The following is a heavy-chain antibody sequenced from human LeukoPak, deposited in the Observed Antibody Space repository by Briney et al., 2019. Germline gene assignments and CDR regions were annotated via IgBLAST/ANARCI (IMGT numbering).Heavy chain of an antibody. V-gene: IGHV4-61*02. CDR2: IYTSGST. J-gene: IGHJ4*02. CDR3: AIDSSGYYYLFDY. CDR1: GGSISSGSYY. Sequence: SETLSLTCTVSGGSISSGSYYWRWIRQPAGKGLERIGRIYTSGSTNYNPFLKSRVTISVDTSKNQFPLKLSSVTAADTAAYYCAIDSSGYYYLFDYWGQGTMVTVSS. D-gene: IGHD3-22*01.